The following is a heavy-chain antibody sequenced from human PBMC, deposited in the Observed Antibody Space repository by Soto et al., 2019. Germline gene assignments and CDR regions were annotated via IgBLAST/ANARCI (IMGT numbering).Heavy chain of an antibody. Sequence: GGSLRLSCTASGFTFGDYAMSWFRQAPGKGLEWVGFIRSKAYGGTTEYAASVKGRFTISRDDSKSIAYLQMNSLKTEDTAVYYCTSLYDYIWGSYRPTFDYWGQGTLVTVSS. V-gene: IGHV3-49*03. CDR3: TSLYDYIWGSYRPTFDY. CDR1: GFTFGDYA. J-gene: IGHJ4*02. CDR2: IRSKAYGGTT. D-gene: IGHD3-16*02.